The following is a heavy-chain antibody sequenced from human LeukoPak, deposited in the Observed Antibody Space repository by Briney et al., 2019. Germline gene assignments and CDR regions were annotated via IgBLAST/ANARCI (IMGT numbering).Heavy chain of an antibody. V-gene: IGHV3-43*02. CDR3: AKDSSSGWYGY. J-gene: IGHJ4*02. CDR2: ISGDGGST. CDR1: GFPFDDYA. Sequence: GGSLRLSCAASGFPFDDYAMHWVRQVPGKGLEWVSLISGDGGSTYYADSVKGRFTISRDNSKNSLYLLMNSLKIEDSALHYCAKDSSSGWYGYWGQGTLVTVSS. D-gene: IGHD6-19*01.